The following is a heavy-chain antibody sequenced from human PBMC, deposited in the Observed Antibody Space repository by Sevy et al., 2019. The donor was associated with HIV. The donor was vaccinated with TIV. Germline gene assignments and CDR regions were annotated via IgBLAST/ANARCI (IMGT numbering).Heavy chain of an antibody. CDR2: ISYDGSNK. CDR1: GFTFSSYG. Sequence: GGSLRLSCAASGFTFSSYGMHWVRQTPGKGLEWVAVISYDGSNKYYADSVKDRFTISRDNFKNTLYLHMSSLRAEDTAVYYCARGKSGYGYALNYWGQGTLVTVSS. CDR3: ARGKSGYGYALNY. V-gene: IGHV3-30*03. D-gene: IGHD5-18*01. J-gene: IGHJ4*02.